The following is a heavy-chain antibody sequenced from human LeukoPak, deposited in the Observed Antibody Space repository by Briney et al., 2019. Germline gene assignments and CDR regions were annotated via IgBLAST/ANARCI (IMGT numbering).Heavy chain of an antibody. CDR3: ARVSAAGTEPDS. J-gene: IGHJ4*02. CDR2: MSNSGHT. V-gene: IGHV4-61*01. D-gene: IGHD6-13*01. Sequence: SETLSLTCTVSGDSVSSASYYWSWIRQPPGKGLEWIGFMSNSGHTDSTPSLKSRVTISVDTSKNQFSLKLNSVTAADTAVYYCARVSAAGTEPDSWGQGTLVTVSS. CDR1: GDSVSSASYY.